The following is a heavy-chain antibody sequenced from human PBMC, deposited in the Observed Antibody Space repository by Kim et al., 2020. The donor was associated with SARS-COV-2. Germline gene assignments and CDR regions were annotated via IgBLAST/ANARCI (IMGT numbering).Heavy chain of an antibody. CDR1: GFTFSSYE. D-gene: IGHD3-22*01. CDR3: ARNVGDSSGYYYVGFDY. J-gene: IGHJ4*02. CDR2: ISSSGSTI. V-gene: IGHV3-48*03. Sequence: GGSLRLSCAASGFTFSSYEMNWVRQAPGKGLEWVSYISSSGSTIYYADSVKGRFTISRDNAKNSLYLQMNSLRAEDTAVYYCARNVGDSSGYYYVGFDYWGQGTLVTVSS.